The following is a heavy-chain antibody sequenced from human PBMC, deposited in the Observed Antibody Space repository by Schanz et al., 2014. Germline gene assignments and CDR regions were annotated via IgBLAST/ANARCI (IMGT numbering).Heavy chain of an antibody. CDR2: TSNDGSFT. D-gene: IGHD3-10*01. CDR3: AKDQLANYRGSGYNWFDP. V-gene: IGHV3-74*01. Sequence: EVQLVESGGGLVQPGGSLRLSCAASGFSVSSNFMTWVRQAPGKGLVWVSRTSNDGSFTTFADSVKGRFTISRDNSKNTLYLQMNSLRADDTAVYYCAKDQLANYRGSGYNWFDPWGQGTLVTVSS. CDR1: GFSVSSNF. J-gene: IGHJ5*02.